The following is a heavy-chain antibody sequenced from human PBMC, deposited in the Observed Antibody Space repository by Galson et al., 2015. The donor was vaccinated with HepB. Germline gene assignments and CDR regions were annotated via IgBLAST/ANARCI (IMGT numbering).Heavy chain of an antibody. CDR2: IKQDGSEK. V-gene: IGHV3-7*03. J-gene: IGHJ5*02. CDR3: ARDHDSSGWWEAGWFDP. Sequence: SLRLSCAASGFTFSSYWMSWVRQAPGKGLEWVANIKQDGSEKYYVDSVKGRFTISRDNAKNSLYLQMNSLRAEDTAVYYCARDHDSSGWWEAGWFDPWGQGTLVTVSS. CDR1: GFTFSSYW. D-gene: IGHD6-19*01.